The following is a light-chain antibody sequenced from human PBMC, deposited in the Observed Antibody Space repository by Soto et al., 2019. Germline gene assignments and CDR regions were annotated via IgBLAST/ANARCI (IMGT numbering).Light chain of an antibody. CDR2: KAF. V-gene: IGKV1-5*03. CDR1: QTISSW. J-gene: IGKJ1*01. CDR3: QQYKSYPWT. Sequence: DIQMTQSPSTLSASVGDRVTITCRARQTISSWLAWYQQKPGKAPKLLIYKAFSLESGVPSRFSGSGSGTEFTLTISSLQPDDIATYYCQQYKSYPWTFGQGTKVEIK.